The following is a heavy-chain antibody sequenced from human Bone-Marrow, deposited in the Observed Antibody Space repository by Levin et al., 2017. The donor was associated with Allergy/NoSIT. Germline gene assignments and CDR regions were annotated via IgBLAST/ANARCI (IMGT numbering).Heavy chain of an antibody. J-gene: IGHJ4*02. V-gene: IGHV3-15*01. CDR1: GFTFGNAW. CDR3: TTRSH. Sequence: SGGSLRLSCVASGFTFGNAWMNWVRQAPGKGLQWVGRIKGKTDGGTTDYAAPAKGRFTISRDDSKKTLYLQMNSLKTEDTAIYYCTTRSHWGQGTLVTVFS. CDR2: IKGKTDGGTT.